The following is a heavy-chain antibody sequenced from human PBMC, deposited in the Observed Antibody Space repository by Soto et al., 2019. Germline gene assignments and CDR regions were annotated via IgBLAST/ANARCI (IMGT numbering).Heavy chain of an antibody. J-gene: IGHJ4*02. Sequence: GGSLRLSCAASGFTFSSYAMSWVRQAPGKGLEWVSAISGSGGSTYYADSVKGRFTISRDNSKNTLYLQMNGLRAEDTAVYYCAKDGEPLGGSSDYWGQGTLVTVSS. CDR1: GFTFSSYA. CDR3: AKDGEPLGGSSDY. CDR2: ISGSGGST. V-gene: IGHV3-23*01. D-gene: IGHD1-26*01.